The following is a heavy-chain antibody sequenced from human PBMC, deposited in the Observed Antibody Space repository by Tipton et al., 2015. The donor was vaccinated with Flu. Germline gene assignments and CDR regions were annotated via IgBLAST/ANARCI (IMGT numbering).Heavy chain of an antibody. CDR3: ARNRVGNCSGGSCLNWFDP. D-gene: IGHD2-15*01. Sequence: SLRLSCAASGFTFSDYWMHWVRQVPGKGLVWVSRINSDGGSTTYADSVKGRFTISRDNAKNTLYLQMNSLRVDDTAMYYCARNRVGNCSGGSCLNWFDPWGQGALVTVSS. V-gene: IGHV3-74*03. J-gene: IGHJ5*02. CDR1: GFTFSDYW. CDR2: INSDGGST.